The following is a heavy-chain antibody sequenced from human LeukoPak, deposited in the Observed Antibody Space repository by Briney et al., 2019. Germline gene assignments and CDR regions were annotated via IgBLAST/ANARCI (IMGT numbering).Heavy chain of an antibody. V-gene: IGHV4-34*01. J-gene: IGHJ4*02. D-gene: IGHD3-16*01. CDR1: GGSFSGYY. Sequence: PSETLSLTCAVYGGSFSGYYWSWIRQPPPKGLERIGEINHIGSTNYNPSLKSRVTISVDTSKNQFSLKLSSVTAADTAVYYCARWCDYVWGSKPMYYFDYWGQGTLVTVSS. CDR3: ARWCDYVWGSKPMYYFDY. CDR2: INHIGST.